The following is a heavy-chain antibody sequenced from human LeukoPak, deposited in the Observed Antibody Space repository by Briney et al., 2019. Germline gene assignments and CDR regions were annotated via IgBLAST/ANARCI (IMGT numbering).Heavy chain of an antibody. CDR1: GFTVSSNY. D-gene: IGHD6-6*01. Sequence: GGSLRLSCAASGFTVSSNYMTWVRQAPGKGLEWVSLICSGGTTYYADSVKGRFTISRDNSKNTLYLQMNSLRAGDTAAYYCAREVSRSSFDYWGQGTLVTVSS. V-gene: IGHV3-66*01. CDR2: ICSGGTT. CDR3: AREVSRSSFDY. J-gene: IGHJ4*02.